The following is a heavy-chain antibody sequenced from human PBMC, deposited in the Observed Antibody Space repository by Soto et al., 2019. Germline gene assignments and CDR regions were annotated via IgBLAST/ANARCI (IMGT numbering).Heavy chain of an antibody. V-gene: IGHV4-31*03. J-gene: IGHJ4*02. CDR2: IYYSGST. CDR3: AREANSCSGGSCYWNFDY. CDR1: GGSISSGGYY. Sequence: QVQLQESGPGLVKPSQTLSLTCTVSGGSISSGGYYWSWIRQHPGKGLEWIGYIYYSGSTYYNPSLRSRVTIAVGTSKDRFSLKLRSVTAADTAVYYCAREANSCSGGSCYWNFDYWGQGTLVTVSS. D-gene: IGHD2-15*01.